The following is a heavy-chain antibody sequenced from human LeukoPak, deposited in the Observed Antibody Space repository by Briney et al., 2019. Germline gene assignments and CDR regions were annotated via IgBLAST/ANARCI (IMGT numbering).Heavy chain of an antibody. J-gene: IGHJ4*02. CDR1: SGSISSNY. Sequence: PSETLSLTCTVSSGSISSNYWSWVRQPPGKGLEWIGYIHYSGSTNYNPSLKSRVTISVDTSKKEFSLKLSSVTAADTAVYYCARHGAVAGRGGYYFDYWGQGTLVTVSS. D-gene: IGHD6-19*01. CDR2: IHYSGST. CDR3: ARHGAVAGRGGYYFDY. V-gene: IGHV4-59*08.